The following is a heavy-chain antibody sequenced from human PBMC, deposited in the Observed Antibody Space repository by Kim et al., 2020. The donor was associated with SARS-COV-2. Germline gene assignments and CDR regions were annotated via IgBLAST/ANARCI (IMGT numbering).Heavy chain of an antibody. Sequence: YYNPSLKSRVTISVDTSKNQFSLKLSSVTAADTAVYYCARGTSSGWYYFDYWGQGTLVTVSS. V-gene: IGHV4-31*02. J-gene: IGHJ4*02. CDR3: ARGTSSGWYYFDY. D-gene: IGHD6-19*01.